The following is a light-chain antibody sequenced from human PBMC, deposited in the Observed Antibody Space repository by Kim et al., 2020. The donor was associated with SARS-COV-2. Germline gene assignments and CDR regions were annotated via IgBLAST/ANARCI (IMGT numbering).Light chain of an antibody. J-gene: IGLJ3*02. CDR2: DNK. Sequence: TISITGHRSHSGTSHYVVHWYQQLPGTTPKLLIYDNKYRPSGFPDRFSVSKAGTSASLAITGLQAEDEADYYCQSYDSGLSAWVFGGGTRLTVL. CDR3: QSYDSGLSAWV. CDR1: RSHSGTSHYV. V-gene: IGLV1-40*01.